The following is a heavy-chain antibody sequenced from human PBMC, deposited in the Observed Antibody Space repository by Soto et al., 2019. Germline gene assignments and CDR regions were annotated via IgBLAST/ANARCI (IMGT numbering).Heavy chain of an antibody. Sequence: VGSLRLSCAASGFTFSSYAMSWVRQARGKGLEWDSSISGSGGGTYYADSVKGRFTFSRDNSKNTLYLQMNSLRAEDTAVYYCAKFGMATTKRSPPYYIDYWGQGALVTVSS. CDR1: GFTFSSYA. CDR2: ISGSGGGT. J-gene: IGHJ4*02. CDR3: AKFGMATTKRSPPYYIDY. V-gene: IGHV3-23*01. D-gene: IGHD1-1*01.